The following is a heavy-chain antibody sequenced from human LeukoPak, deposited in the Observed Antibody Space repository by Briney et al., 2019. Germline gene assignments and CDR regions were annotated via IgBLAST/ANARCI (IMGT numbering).Heavy chain of an antibody. CDR2: INHSGST. Sequence: SETLSLTCAVYGGSFSGYYWSWIRQPPGKGLEWIGEINHSGSTNYNPSLKSRVTISVDTSKNQCSLKLSSVTAADTAVYYCSGSYLYYYYYYMHVWGKGTTVTISS. CDR1: GGSFSGYY. J-gene: IGHJ6*03. D-gene: IGHD1-26*01. CDR3: SGSYLYYYYYYMHV. V-gene: IGHV4-34*03.